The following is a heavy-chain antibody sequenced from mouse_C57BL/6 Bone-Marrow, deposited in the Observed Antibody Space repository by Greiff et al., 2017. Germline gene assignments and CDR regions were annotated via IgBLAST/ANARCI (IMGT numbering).Heavy chain of an antibody. V-gene: IGHV5-6*01. J-gene: IGHJ4*01. CDR1: GFTFSSYG. CDR2: ISSGGSYT. CDR3: ASPPYYYAMDY. Sequence: EVMLVESGGDLVKPGGSLKLSCAASGFTFSSYGMSWVRQTPDKRLEWVATISSGGSYTYSPDSVKGRFTISRANAKNTLYLQMSSLKSEDTAMYYCASPPYYYAMDYWGQGTSVTVSS.